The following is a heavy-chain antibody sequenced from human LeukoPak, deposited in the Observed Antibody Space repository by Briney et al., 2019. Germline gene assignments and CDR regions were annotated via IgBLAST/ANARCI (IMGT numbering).Heavy chain of an antibody. CDR3: ARDSPFLVPGTGDAFDI. CDR1: GYTFTTFG. CDR2: ISAYHGKT. Sequence: ASVKVSCKASGYTFTTFGISWVRQAPGQGLEWMGWISAYHGKTNFAQRFQGRVILTTEAPTSTAYMELRSLRSDDTAIYFCARDSPFLVPGTGDAFDIWGQGTMVSVSS. D-gene: IGHD3-3*01. V-gene: IGHV1-18*01. J-gene: IGHJ3*02.